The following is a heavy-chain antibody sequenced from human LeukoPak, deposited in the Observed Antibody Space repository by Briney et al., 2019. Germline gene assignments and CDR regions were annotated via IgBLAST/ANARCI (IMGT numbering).Heavy chain of an antibody. CDR2: ISGSGGST. J-gene: IGHJ4*02. D-gene: IGHD1-26*01. CDR3: ARSPSGSYLPLDY. V-gene: IGHV3-23*01. Sequence: GGSLRLSCAASGFTFSSYAMSWVRQAPGKGLEWVSAISGSGGSTYYADSVKGRFTISRDNSKNTLYLQMNSLRAEDTAVYYCARSPSGSYLPLDYWGQGTLVTVSS. CDR1: GFTFSSYA.